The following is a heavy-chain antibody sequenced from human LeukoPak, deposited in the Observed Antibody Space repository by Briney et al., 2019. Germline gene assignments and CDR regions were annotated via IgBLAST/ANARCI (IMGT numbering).Heavy chain of an antibody. V-gene: IGHV3-74*01. CDR1: GFTFSSYW. CDR2: INSDGSST. J-gene: IGHJ4*02. Sequence: GGSLRLSCAASGFTFSSYWMHWVRQAPGKGLMWVSRINSDGSSTSYADSVKGRFTISRDNAKSTLYLQMNSLRAEDTAVYYSARGSLRYFDVWGQGTLVTVSS. D-gene: IGHD3-9*01. CDR3: ARGSLRYFDV.